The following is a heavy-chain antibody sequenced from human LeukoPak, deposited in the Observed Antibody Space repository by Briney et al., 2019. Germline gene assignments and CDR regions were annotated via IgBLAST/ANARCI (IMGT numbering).Heavy chain of an antibody. CDR3: AKDRPNFYENSGHYYRRDGDS. CDR2: MCGTAGCT. D-gene: IGHD3-22*01. V-gene: IGHV3-23*01. CDR1: GFTFSSYE. Sequence: PGGSLRLSCAASGFTFSSYEMIWVRQAPGKGLEWVASMCGTAGCTFYPDSVKGRFTISRDNSKNILYLQMNSLRAEDTAIYYCAKDRPNFYENSGHYYRRDGDSWGQGTLVTVSS. J-gene: IGHJ5*01.